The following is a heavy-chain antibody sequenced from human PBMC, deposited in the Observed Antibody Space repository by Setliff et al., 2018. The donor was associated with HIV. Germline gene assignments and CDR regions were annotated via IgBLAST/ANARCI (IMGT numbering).Heavy chain of an antibody. J-gene: IGHJ6*03. CDR1: GYTFSTNA. Sequence: SVKVSCKAFGYTFSTNAIHWVRQAPGQRLEWMGGIIPIFGTPNYAQKFQGRATITTDESTNTVYVELSSLRSEDTAVYYCARETYYYDNPQYYYYYMDVWGKGTTVTVSS. D-gene: IGHD3-22*01. CDR3: ARETYYYDNPQYYYYYMDV. V-gene: IGHV1-69*05. CDR2: IIPIFGTP.